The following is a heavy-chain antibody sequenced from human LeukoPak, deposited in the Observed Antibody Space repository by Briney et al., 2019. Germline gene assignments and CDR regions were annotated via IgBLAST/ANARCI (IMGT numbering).Heavy chain of an antibody. J-gene: IGHJ4*02. CDR1: GGSISNYY. D-gene: IGHD3-22*01. CDR3: ARDSYYYDSSDYWFDY. Sequence: PSETLSLTCNVSGGSISNYYWSWIRQPAGKGLEWIGRIYTSGSTNYNPSLKSRVTMSVDTSKNQFSLKLSSVTAAATAVYYCARDSYYYDSSDYWFDYWGQGTLVTVSS. V-gene: IGHV4-4*07. CDR2: IYTSGST.